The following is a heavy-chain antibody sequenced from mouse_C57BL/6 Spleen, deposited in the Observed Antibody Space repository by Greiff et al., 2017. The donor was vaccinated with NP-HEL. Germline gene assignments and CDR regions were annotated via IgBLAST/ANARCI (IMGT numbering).Heavy chain of an antibody. V-gene: IGHV2-6-1*01. CDR1: GFSLTSYG. CDR3: ARHGGWLLRGDYYAMDY. D-gene: IGHD2-3*01. J-gene: IGHJ4*01. CDR2: IWSDGST. Sequence: VQLVESGPGLVAPSQSLSITCTVSGFSLTSYGVHWVRQPPGKGLEWLVVIWSDGSTTYNSALKSRLSISKDNSKSQVFLKMNSLQTDDTAMYYCARHGGWLLRGDYYAMDYWGQGTSVTVSS.